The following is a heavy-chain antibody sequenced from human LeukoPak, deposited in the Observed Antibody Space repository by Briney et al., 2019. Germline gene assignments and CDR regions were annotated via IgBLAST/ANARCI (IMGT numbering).Heavy chain of an antibody. CDR3: ARDGGGTECDY. CDR1: GGSITSHF. V-gene: IGHV4-59*11. Sequence: SETLSLTCTVSGGSITSHFWSWIRPPPEKALEWMRYIYYTGVTHYNPTHKRQVTISVDTSTDQCSLGLSSVTAADTAEYYCARDGGGTECDYWGQGTVVSV. J-gene: IGHJ4*02. D-gene: IGHD1-26*01. CDR2: IYYTGVT.